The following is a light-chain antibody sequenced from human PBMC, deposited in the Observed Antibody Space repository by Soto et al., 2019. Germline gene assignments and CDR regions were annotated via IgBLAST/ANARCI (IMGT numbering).Light chain of an antibody. CDR2: WAC. CDR3: QQYYSTPLFT. V-gene: IGKV4-1*01. CDR1: QSVLYSSNNKNY. J-gene: IGKJ3*01. Sequence: DIVMTQSPDSLAVSLGERATINCKSSQSVLYSSNNKNYLAWYQQKPGQPPKLLIYWACTRESGVPDRFSGSGSWTDFTLTIASLQAEDVAVYYCQQYYSTPLFTFGPGTKVDIK.